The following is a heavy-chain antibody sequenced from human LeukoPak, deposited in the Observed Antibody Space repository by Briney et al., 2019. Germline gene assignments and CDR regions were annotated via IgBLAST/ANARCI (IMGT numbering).Heavy chain of an antibody. CDR3: ARDRSVWFGELSEGPGWFDP. J-gene: IGHJ5*02. CDR1: GFTVSSNY. V-gene: IGHV3-66*01. CDR2: IYSGGST. D-gene: IGHD3-10*01. Sequence: GGPLRLSCAASGFTVSSNYMSWVRQAPGKGLEWVSVIYSGGSTYYADSVKGRFTISRDNSKNTLYLQMNSLRAEDTAVYYCARDRSVWFGELSEGPGWFDPWGQGTLVTVSS.